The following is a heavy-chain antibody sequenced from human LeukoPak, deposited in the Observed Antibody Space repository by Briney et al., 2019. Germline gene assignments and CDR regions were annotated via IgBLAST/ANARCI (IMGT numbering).Heavy chain of an antibody. D-gene: IGHD6-19*01. Sequence: ASVKVSCKASGYTFTGYYMHWVRQASGQGLEWMGWINPNSGGTNYAQKFQGRVTMTRDTSISTAYMELSRLRSDDTAVYYCARDLAVAGTSGAFDIWGQGTMVTVSS. CDR2: INPNSGGT. CDR1: GYTFTGYY. CDR3: ARDLAVAGTSGAFDI. V-gene: IGHV1-2*02. J-gene: IGHJ3*02.